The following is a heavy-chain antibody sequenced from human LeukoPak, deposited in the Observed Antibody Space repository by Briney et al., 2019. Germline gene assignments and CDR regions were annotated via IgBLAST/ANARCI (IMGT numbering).Heavy chain of an antibody. CDR3: ARAPTRGYSYGVFDY. Sequence: ASVKVSCKASGYTIAGYYMHWVRQAPGQGLEWMGWINPNSGGTNYAQKFQGWVTMTRDTSISTAYMELSRLRSDDTAVYYCARAPTRGYSYGVFDYWGQGTLVTVSS. V-gene: IGHV1-2*04. D-gene: IGHD5-18*01. J-gene: IGHJ4*02. CDR2: INPNSGGT. CDR1: GYTIAGYY.